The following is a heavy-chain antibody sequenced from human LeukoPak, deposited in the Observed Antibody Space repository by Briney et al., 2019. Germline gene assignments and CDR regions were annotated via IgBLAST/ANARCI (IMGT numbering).Heavy chain of an antibody. Sequence: SSQTLSLTCTVSGGSISSGGYYWSWIRQHPGKGLEWIGYIYYGGSTYYNPSLKSRVTISVDTSKNQFSLKLSSVTAADTAVYYCARSPGYYDSSEGLPFDYWGQGTLVTVSS. D-gene: IGHD3-22*01. CDR1: GGSISSGGYY. V-gene: IGHV4-31*03. J-gene: IGHJ4*02. CDR3: ARSPGYYDSSEGLPFDY. CDR2: IYYGGST.